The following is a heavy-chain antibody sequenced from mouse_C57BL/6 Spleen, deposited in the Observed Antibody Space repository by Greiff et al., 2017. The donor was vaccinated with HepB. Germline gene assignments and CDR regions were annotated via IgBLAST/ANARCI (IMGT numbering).Heavy chain of an antibody. CDR3: ARSDGSSYFDY. CDR2: ISSGGSYT. Sequence: EVMLVESGGDLVKPGGSLKLSCAASGFTFSSYGMSWVRQTPDKRLEWVATISSGGSYTYYPDSVKGRFTISRDNAKNTLYLQMSSLKSEDTAMYYCARSDGSSYFDYWGQGTTLTVSS. J-gene: IGHJ2*01. V-gene: IGHV5-6*01. D-gene: IGHD1-1*01. CDR1: GFTFSSYG.